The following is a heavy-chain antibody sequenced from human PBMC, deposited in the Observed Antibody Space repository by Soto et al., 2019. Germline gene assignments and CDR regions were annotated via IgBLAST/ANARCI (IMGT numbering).Heavy chain of an antibody. Sequence: GGSLRLSCAASGFTFSTYGLPWVRQAPGKGLEWVAVISYDGHTKYYDASVKGTFNVPRDNSKATLSLQMKTLRDEDTAVYSCAKTESHIVTVPSAPQSWGQGTLVTVSS. CDR3: AKTESHIVTVPSAPQS. CDR1: GFTFSTYG. D-gene: IGHD2-2*01. J-gene: IGHJ5*02. V-gene: IGHV3-30*18. CDR2: ISYDGHTK.